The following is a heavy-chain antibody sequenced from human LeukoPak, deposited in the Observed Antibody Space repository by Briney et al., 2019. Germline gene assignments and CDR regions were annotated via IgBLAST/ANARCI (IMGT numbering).Heavy chain of an antibody. V-gene: IGHV3-48*01. J-gene: IGHJ4*02. CDR1: GFTFSSYS. CDR2: ISTGSGLI. Sequence: GGSLRLSCAASGFTFSSYSMHWVRQAPGKGLEWVSYISTGSGLIYYADSVKGRFTISRDNVKNSLYLQVNSLRAEDTAIYYCAKEYTGTFSPFPSYFDNWGQGTLVTVSS. D-gene: IGHD1-26*01. CDR3: AKEYTGTFSPFPSYFDN.